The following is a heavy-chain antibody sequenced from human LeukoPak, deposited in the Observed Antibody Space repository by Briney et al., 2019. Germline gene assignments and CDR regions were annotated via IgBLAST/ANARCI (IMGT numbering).Heavy chain of an antibody. D-gene: IGHD2-2*02. V-gene: IGHV6-1*01. J-gene: IGHJ4*02. Sequence: SQTLSLTCAISGDSVSSNRAAWNWIRQSPSRGLEWLGRTYYRSKWYNDYAVSVKSRITINPDTSKNQFSLQLNSVTPEDTAVYYCARDLVGYCSSTSCYTRRTFDYWGQGTLVTVSS. CDR3: ARDLVGYCSSTSCYTRRTFDY. CDR1: GDSVSSNRAA. CDR2: TYYRSKWYN.